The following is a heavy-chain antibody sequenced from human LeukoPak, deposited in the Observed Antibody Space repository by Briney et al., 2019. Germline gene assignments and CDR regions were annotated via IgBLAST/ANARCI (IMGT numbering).Heavy chain of an antibody. CDR2: IYYSGST. CDR3: ARQDYDSTGYYSLNYFDY. CDR1: GGSISTSSYY. Sequence: SETLSLTCTVSGGSISTSSYYWGWIRQPPGKGLEWIGSIYYSGSTYYNPSLKSRVTISVDTSKNQFSLRLSSMTAADTAVYYCARQDYDSTGYYSLNYFDYWGQGTLVTVSS. J-gene: IGHJ4*02. V-gene: IGHV4-39*01. D-gene: IGHD3-22*01.